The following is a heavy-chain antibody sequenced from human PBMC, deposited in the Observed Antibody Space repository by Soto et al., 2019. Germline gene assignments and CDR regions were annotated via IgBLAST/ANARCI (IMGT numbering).Heavy chain of an antibody. V-gene: IGHV3-23*01. CDR2: ISGSGGST. D-gene: IGHD1-1*01. CDR1: GFTFSGYA. J-gene: IGHJ4*02. CDR3: AKQRSIGIPTSGPIDY. Sequence: GGSLRLSCAASGFTFSGYAMSWVRQAPGKGLEWVSAISGSGGSTYYADSVKGRFTISRDNSKNTLFLQMDSLRAEDTAVYYCAKQRSIGIPTSGPIDYWGQGTLVAVYS.